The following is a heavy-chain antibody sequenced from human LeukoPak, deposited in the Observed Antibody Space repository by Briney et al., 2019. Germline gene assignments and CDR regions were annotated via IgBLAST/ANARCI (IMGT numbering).Heavy chain of an antibody. CDR2: IYGSGTT. Sequence: PSETLSLTCTVSGGSISSYWSWIRQPAGKGLVWIGRIYGSGTTTYNPSLKSRVSMSIDTSKNQFSLKLMSVTAADTAVYYCARDSGTTGEVKFDPWGQGTLVTVSS. V-gene: IGHV4-4*07. J-gene: IGHJ5*02. D-gene: IGHD3-10*01. CDR3: ARDSGTTGEVKFDP. CDR1: GGSISSY.